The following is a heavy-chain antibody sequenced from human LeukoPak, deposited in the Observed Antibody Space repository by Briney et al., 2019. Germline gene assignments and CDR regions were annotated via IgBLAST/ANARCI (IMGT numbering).Heavy chain of an antibody. D-gene: IGHD6-19*01. CDR3: ARAEVTAGTKYFDL. CDR1: GGSISSYY. CDR2: IYTSGST. V-gene: IGHV4-4*07. J-gene: IGHJ2*01. Sequence: SESLSLTCTVSGGSISSYYWSWIRQPAGKGLEWIGRIYTSGSTNYNPSLKSRVTMSVDTSENQFSLKLSSVTATDTAVYYCARAEVTAGTKYFDLWGRGTLVTVSS.